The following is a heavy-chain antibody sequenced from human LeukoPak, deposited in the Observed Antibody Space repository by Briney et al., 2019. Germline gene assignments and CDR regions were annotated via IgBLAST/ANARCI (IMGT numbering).Heavy chain of an antibody. CDR3: ARKSSSGWYFDY. CDR2: IYYSGST. CDR1: GGSISSYY. J-gene: IGHJ4*02. Sequence: SETLSLTCTVSGGSISSYYWSWLRQPPGKGLEWIGYIYYSGSTNYNPSLKSRVTISVDTSNNQFSLKLSSVTAADTAVYYCARKSSSGWYFDYWGQGTLVTVSS. V-gene: IGHV4-59*01. D-gene: IGHD6-19*01.